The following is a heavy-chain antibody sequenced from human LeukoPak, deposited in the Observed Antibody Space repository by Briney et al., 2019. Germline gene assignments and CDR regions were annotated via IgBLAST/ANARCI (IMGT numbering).Heavy chain of an antibody. D-gene: IGHD6-19*01. CDR3: ARHARTTQWLVISDAFDI. CDR2: IYYSGST. J-gene: IGHJ3*02. CDR1: GGSISSSSYY. V-gene: IGHV4-39*01. Sequence: SETLSLTCTVSGGSISSSSYYWGWIRQPPGKGLEWIGSIYYSGSTYYNPSLKSRVTISVDTSKNQFSLKLSSVTAADTAVYYCARHARTTQWLVISDAFDIWGQGTMVTVSS.